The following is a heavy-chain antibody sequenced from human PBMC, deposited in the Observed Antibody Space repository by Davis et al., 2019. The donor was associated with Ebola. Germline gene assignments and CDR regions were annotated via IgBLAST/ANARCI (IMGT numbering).Heavy chain of an antibody. CDR1: GYSFTSYW. CDR3: ARRGSTMFNWFDP. V-gene: IGHV5-51*01. Sequence: GESLKISCKGSGYSFTSYWIGWVRQMPGKGLEWMGIIYPGDSDTRYSPSFQGQVTISAHKSISTAYLQWSSLKASDTAMYYCARRGSTMFNWFDPWGQGTLVTVSS. CDR2: IYPGDSDT. D-gene: IGHD3-10*02. J-gene: IGHJ5*02.